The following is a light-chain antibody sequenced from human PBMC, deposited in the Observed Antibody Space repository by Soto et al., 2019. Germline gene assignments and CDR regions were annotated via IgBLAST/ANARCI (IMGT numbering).Light chain of an antibody. CDR1: SSDVGAYIY. CDR3: ISYAGNHNLV. Sequence: QSVLTQPPSASGSPGQSVTISCTGTSSDVGAYIYVSWYQQHPGTAPKFIIYEVNKRPSGVPDRFSGSRSGNTASLTVSGLQPEDAADYYCISYAGNHNLVFGGGTKVTVL. V-gene: IGLV2-8*01. CDR2: EVN. J-gene: IGLJ2*01.